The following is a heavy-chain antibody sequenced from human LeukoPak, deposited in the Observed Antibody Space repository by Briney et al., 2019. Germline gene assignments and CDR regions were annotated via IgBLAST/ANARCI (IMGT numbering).Heavy chain of an antibody. V-gene: IGHV1-46*01. CDR1: GYTFTSYY. J-gene: IGHJ4*02. D-gene: IGHD1-26*01. CDR3: ARGLDWGRISGSYRSLSFDY. CDR2: INPSGGST. Sequence: ASVKVSCKASGYTFTSYYMHWVRQAPGQGLEWMGIINPSGGSTSYAQKFQGRVTMTRDTSTSTVYMELSSLRSEDTAVYYCARGLDWGRISGSYRSLSFDYWGQGTLVTVSS.